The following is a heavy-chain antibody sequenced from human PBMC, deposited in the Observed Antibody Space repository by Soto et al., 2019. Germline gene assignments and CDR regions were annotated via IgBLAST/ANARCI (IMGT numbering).Heavy chain of an antibody. CDR3: AKGWDRRYGMDV. Sequence: GGSLRLSCAASGFTFSSYALSWVRQAPGKGLEWVSAISGSGGSTYYADSVKGRFTISRDNSKNTLYLQMNSLRAEDTAVYYCAKGWDRRYGMDVWGQGTTVTVSS. D-gene: IGHD1-26*01. CDR2: ISGSGGST. V-gene: IGHV3-23*01. J-gene: IGHJ6*02. CDR1: GFTFSSYA.